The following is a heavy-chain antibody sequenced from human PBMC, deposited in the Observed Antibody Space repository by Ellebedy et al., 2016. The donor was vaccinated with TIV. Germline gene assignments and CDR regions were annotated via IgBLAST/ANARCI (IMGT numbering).Heavy chain of an antibody. V-gene: IGHV3-23*01. CDR3: ARDRGYYDFFPFDP. Sequence: GESLKISXATSGFTFSSYAMSWVRQAPGKGLEWVSSISGSGLSTYYADSVKGRFTISRDNSKNTLYLQMNSLRAEDTAVYYCARDRGYYDFFPFDPWGQGTLVTVSS. J-gene: IGHJ5*02. D-gene: IGHD3-3*01. CDR1: GFTFSSYA. CDR2: ISGSGLST.